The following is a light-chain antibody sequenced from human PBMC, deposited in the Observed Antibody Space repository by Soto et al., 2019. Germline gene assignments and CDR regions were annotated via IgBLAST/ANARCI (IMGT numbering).Light chain of an antibody. J-gene: IGLJ1*01. CDR2: RND. Sequence: QSVLTQPPSASGTPGQRVTISCSGSSSNIGSNYVYWYQQLPGTAPNLLISRNDQRPSGIPDRFSGSKSGTSASLAISGLRSEDEADYYCAAWDDSLSAHFGTGTKVSVL. CDR3: AAWDDSLSAH. CDR1: SSNIGSNY. V-gene: IGLV1-47*01.